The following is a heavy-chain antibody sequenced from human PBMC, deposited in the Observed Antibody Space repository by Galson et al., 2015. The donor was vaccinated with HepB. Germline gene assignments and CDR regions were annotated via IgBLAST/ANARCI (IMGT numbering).Heavy chain of an antibody. CDR2: IIPIFGTA. CDR3: ARHDYGDSRDFDY. J-gene: IGHJ4*02. D-gene: IGHD4-17*01. CDR1: GGTFSSYA. Sequence: SVKVSCKASGGTFSSYAISWVRQASGQGLEWMGGIIPIFGTANYAQKFQGRVTITADESTSTAYMELSSLRSEDTAVYYCARHDYGDSRDFDYWGQGTLVTVSS. V-gene: IGHV1-69*13.